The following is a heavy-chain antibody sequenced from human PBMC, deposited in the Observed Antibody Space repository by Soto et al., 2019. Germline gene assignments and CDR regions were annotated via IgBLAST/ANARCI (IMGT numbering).Heavy chain of an antibody. CDR1: GFTFSSYG. CDR3: AKDLQLVFDY. D-gene: IGHD6-6*01. V-gene: IGHV3-30*18. J-gene: IGHJ4*02. Sequence: GGSLRLSCAASGFTFSSYGMHWVRQAPGKGLEWVAVISYDGSNKYYADSVKGRFTISRDNSKNTLYLQMNSLRAEDTAVYYCAKDLQLVFDYWGQGTLVTVSS. CDR2: ISYDGSNK.